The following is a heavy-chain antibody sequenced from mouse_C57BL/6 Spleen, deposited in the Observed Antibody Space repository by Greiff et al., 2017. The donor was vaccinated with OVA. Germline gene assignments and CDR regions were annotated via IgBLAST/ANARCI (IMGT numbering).Heavy chain of an antibody. CDR1: GYSITSGYY. CDR3: ARDRGAPYWYFCV. CDR2: ISYAGSN. V-gene: IGHV3-6*01. J-gene: IGHJ1*03. D-gene: IGHD3-3*01. Sequence: EVQLQQSGPGLVKPSQSLSLTCSVTGYSITSGYYWNWIRQFPGNKLVWMGYISYAGSNNYNPSLNNRISITRDTPKNQFFLKLNAGTTEDTATYYSARDRGAPYWYFCVWGTGTTVTVSS.